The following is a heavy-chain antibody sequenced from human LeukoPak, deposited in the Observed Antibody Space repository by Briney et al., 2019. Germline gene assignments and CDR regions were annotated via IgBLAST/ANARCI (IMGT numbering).Heavy chain of an antibody. J-gene: IGHJ4*02. D-gene: IGHD5-18*01. Sequence: PSETLSLTCTVSGGSISSSSYYWGWIRQPPGKGLEWIGSIYYSGFTYYNPSLKSRVTISVDTSKNQFSLKLSSVTAADTAVYYRAKSLPGYSYVDFWGQGTLVTVSS. CDR3: AKSLPGYSYVDF. CDR2: IYYSGFT. CDR1: GGSISSSSYY. V-gene: IGHV4-39*01.